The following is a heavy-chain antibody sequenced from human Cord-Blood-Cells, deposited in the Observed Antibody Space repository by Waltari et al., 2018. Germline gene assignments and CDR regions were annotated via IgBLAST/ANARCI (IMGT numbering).Heavy chain of an antibody. CDR2: ISYDGSNK. J-gene: IGHJ4*02. CDR1: GFTFSSYA. V-gene: IGHV3-30-3*01. D-gene: IGHD3-16*01. CDR3: ARDLRRGFDY. Sequence: QVQLVESGGGVVQPGRSLRLSCAASGFTFSSYAMHWVRQAPGKGLEGVAVISYDGSNKYYADSVKGRFTISRDNSKNTLYLQMNSLRAEDTAVYYCARDLRRGFDYWGQGTLVTVSS.